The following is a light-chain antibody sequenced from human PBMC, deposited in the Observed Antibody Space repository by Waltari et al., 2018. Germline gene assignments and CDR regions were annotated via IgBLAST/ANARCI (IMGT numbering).Light chain of an antibody. J-gene: IGKJ4*01. CDR2: WAS. Sequence: DIVMTQSPDSLAVSLGERATINCKSSQSVLYSSNNKNYLAWYQPKPGQPPKRLIYWASTRESGVPDRFSGSGSETDFTLTISSLQAEDVAVYYCQQYYSKPLTFGGGTKVEIK. V-gene: IGKV4-1*01. CDR1: QSVLYSSNNKNY. CDR3: QQYYSKPLT.